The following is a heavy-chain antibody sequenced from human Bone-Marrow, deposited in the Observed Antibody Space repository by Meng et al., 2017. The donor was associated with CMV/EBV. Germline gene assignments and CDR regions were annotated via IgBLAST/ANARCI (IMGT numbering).Heavy chain of an antibody. J-gene: IGHJ4*02. CDR1: GFTFSSYG. D-gene: IGHD6-13*01. CDR2: IRYDGSNK. CDR3: AKDLTRVAAADYYFDY. Sequence: GESLKISCAASGFTFSSYGMHWVRQAPGKGLEWVAFIRYDGSNKYYADSVKGRFIISRDNSKNTLYLQMNSLRAEDTAVYYCAKDLTRVAAADYYFDYWGQGTLVTISS. V-gene: IGHV3-30*02.